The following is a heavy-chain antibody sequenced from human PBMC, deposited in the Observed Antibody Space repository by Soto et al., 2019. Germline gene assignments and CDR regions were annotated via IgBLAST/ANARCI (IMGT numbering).Heavy chain of an antibody. V-gene: IGHV2-5*02. CDR2: IYWDDDK. CDR1: GFSLSTSEVG. D-gene: IGHD3-9*01. Sequence: QITLKESGPPLLKPTQTLTLTCTFSGFSLSTSEVGVGWIRQPPGKALEWLALIYWDDDKRYSPSLRSSLTITKDTSKNQVVLTMTNMDPVDTATYYCAHRFDWYYFNYWGQGSLVTVSS. J-gene: IGHJ4*02. CDR3: AHRFDWYYFNY.